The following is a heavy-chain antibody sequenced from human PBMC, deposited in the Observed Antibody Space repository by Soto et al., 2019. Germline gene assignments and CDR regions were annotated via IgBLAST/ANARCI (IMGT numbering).Heavy chain of an antibody. J-gene: IGHJ4*02. CDR1: GGSISSSSYY. CDR2: IYYSGST. D-gene: IGHD5-18*01. CDR3: ARRDSYDHLFDY. Sequence: QLQLQESGPGLVKPSETLSLTCTVSGGSISSSSYYWGWIRQPPGKGLEWIGSIYYSGSTYYNPSLKSRGTISVDTSKNQFSLKLSSVTAADTAVYYCARRDSYDHLFDYWGQGTLVTVSS. V-gene: IGHV4-39*01.